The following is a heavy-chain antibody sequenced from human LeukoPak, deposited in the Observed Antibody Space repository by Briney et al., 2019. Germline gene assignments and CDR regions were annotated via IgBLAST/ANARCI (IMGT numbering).Heavy chain of an antibody. V-gene: IGHV1-46*01. CDR3: ARDDDGSSGWYGLSSYYYYGMDV. CDR1: GYTFTSYY. Sequence: ASVKVSCKASGYTFTSYYMHWVRQAPGQGLEWMGIINPSGGSTSYAQKFQGRVTMTTDTSTSTAYMELRSLRSDDTAVYYCARDDDGSSGWYGLSSYYYYGMDVWGQGTTVTVSS. D-gene: IGHD6-19*01. CDR2: INPSGGST. J-gene: IGHJ6*02.